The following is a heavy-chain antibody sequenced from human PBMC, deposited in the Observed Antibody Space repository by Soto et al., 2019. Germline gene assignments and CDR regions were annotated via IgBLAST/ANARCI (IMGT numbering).Heavy chain of an antibody. V-gene: IGHV1-18*01. CDR1: GYTFTSYG. J-gene: IGHJ6*03. Sequence: VASVKVSCKASGYTFTSYGISWVRQAPGQGLEWMGRISAYNGNTNYAQKLQGRVTMTTDTSTSTAYMELRSLRSDDTAVYYCASAGGPGDYYYYMDVWGKGTTVTVSS. CDR2: ISAYNGNT. CDR3: ASAGGPGDYYYYMDV. D-gene: IGHD3-10*01.